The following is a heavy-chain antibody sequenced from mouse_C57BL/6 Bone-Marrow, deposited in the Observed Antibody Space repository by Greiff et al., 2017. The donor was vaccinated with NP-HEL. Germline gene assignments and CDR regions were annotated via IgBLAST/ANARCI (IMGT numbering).Heavy chain of an antibody. CDR2: ISSGSSTI. CDR1: GFTFSDYG. CDR3: TRDLGGGYFDV. Sequence: EVKLMESGGGLVKPGGSLKLSCAASGFTFSDYGMHWVRQAPEKGLEWVAYISSGSSTIYYADTVKGRFTISRDNARNTLYLQMSSLKSEDTAMYYCTRDLGGGYFDVWGTGTTVTVSS. D-gene: IGHD4-1*01. J-gene: IGHJ1*03. V-gene: IGHV5-17*03.